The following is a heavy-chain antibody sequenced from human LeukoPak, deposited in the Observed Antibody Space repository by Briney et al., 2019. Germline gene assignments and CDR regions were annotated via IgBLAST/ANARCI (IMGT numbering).Heavy chain of an antibody. Sequence: PGGSLRLSCAASGLTLNTYNMNWDRQAPGKGLEWVSSISSSNGYIFYTDSVKGRFTISRDNTKNSLSLQMNSLRDEETAVYYCARDMNFSGASGYRYFDSWGQGTLVTVSS. J-gene: IGHJ4*02. V-gene: IGHV3-21*01. CDR2: ISSSNGYI. CDR1: GLTLNTYN. CDR3: ARDMNFSGASGYRYFDS. D-gene: IGHD3-22*01.